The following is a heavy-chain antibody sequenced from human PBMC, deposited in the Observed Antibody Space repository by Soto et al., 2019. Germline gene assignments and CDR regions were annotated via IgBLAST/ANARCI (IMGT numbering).Heavy chain of an antibody. CDR1: GGSIASYY. J-gene: IGHJ4*02. Sequence: XESLSLPCSVSGGSIASYYWTWIRQPPGKGLEWIGYISYGGSTNYNPSLERRVTISVDMSKIQFSLRLTTVTAADTAVYYCARGGYGSPLDFDAWAQGTLVTVSS. V-gene: IGHV4-59*01. CDR3: ARGGYGSPLDFDA. D-gene: IGHD5-12*01. CDR2: ISYGGST.